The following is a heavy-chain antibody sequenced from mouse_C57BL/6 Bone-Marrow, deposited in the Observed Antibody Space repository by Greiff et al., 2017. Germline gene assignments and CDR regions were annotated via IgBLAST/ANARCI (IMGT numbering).Heavy chain of an antibody. D-gene: IGHD2-4*01. CDR1: GYTFTDYY. CDR2: INPNNGGT. CDR3: ARWYDYSWFAY. J-gene: IGHJ3*01. V-gene: IGHV1-26*01. Sequence: EVQLQQSGPELVKPGASVKISCKASGYTFTDYYMNWVKQSHGKSLEWIGDINPNNGGTSYNQKFKGKATLTVDKSSSTAYMELRSLTSEDSAVYYCARWYDYSWFAYWGQGTLVTVSA.